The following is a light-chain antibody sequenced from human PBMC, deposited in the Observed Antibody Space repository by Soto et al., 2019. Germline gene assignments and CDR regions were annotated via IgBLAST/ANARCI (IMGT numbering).Light chain of an antibody. Sequence: QSVLTQPPSVSAAPGQKVTISCSGSSSNIGNNYVSSYQQLPGTAPKLLIYDNNNRPSGIPDRFSGSKSGTSATLGITGLQTGDEADYYCGTWDSSLSGVIFGGGTKVTVL. CDR2: DNN. J-gene: IGLJ2*01. CDR1: SSNIGNNY. V-gene: IGLV1-51*01. CDR3: GTWDSSLSGVI.